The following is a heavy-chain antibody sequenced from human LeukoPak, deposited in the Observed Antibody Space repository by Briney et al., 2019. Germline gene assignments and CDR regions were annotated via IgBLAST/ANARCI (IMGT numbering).Heavy chain of an antibody. V-gene: IGHV4-39*01. CDR1: GGSISSSSYY. D-gene: IGHD2-8*01. CDR2: IYYSGST. J-gene: IGHJ4*02. Sequence: PSETLSLTCTVSGGSISSSSYYWGWIRQPPGKGLEWIGSIYYSGSTYYNPSLKSRVTISVDMSKNQFSLKLSSVTAADTAVYYCARLVLMVYATIDYWGQGTLVTVSS. CDR3: ARLVLMVYATIDY.